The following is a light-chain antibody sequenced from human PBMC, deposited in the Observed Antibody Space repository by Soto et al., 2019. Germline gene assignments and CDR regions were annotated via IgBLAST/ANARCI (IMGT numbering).Light chain of an antibody. CDR2: GAS. CDR3: HQYNNWPGT. Sequence: EIVLTQSPGTLSVSPGERATLSCRASQSVSSKLAWYQQKPGQAPRLLFYGASTGATGIPARFSGSGSETEFTLSISRLQSEDFAVYYCHQYNNWPGTFGQGTKVEIK. CDR1: QSVSSK. V-gene: IGKV3-15*01. J-gene: IGKJ1*01.